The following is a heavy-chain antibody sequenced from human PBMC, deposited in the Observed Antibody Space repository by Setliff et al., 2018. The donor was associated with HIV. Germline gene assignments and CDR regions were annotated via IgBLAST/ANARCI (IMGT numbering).Heavy chain of an antibody. CDR2: IYYSGNT. D-gene: IGHD3-22*01. CDR1: DYSITSGYY. CDR3: ARLRITMIMMLNYFDY. Sequence: SETLSLTCGISDYSITSGYYGGWIRQPPGKGLEWIGSIYYSGNTYYNPSLKSRVTISVDTSKNQFSLRLTSVTAADTAVYFCARLRITMIMMLNYFDYWGQGTLVTVSS. V-gene: IGHV4-38-2*01. J-gene: IGHJ4*02.